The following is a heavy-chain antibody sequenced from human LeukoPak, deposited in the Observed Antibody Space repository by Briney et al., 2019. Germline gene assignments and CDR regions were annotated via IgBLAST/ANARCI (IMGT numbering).Heavy chain of an antibody. V-gene: IGHV3-23*01. Sequence: PGGSLRLSCAASGFIFSSYSMSWVRQAPGKGLEWVSVITGSGGNTYYADSVKGRFTISRDNAKNSLYLQMNSLRAEDTAVYYCARGAYYYEDWGQGTLVTVSS. CDR2: ITGSGGNT. CDR3: ARGAYYYED. J-gene: IGHJ4*02. CDR1: GFIFSSYS. D-gene: IGHD3-22*01.